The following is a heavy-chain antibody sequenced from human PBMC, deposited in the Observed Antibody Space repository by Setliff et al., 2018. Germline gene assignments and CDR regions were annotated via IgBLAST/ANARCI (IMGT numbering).Heavy chain of an antibody. CDR3: ARGRNIAARLLDS. CDR1: GGTFSDYY. D-gene: IGHD6-6*01. Sequence: PSETLSLTCGAYGGTFSDYYWTWIRQPPEKGLEWIGEINHSGTTNYNPSLKSRVTMSVDTSKNQFSLKLSSLTAADTAVYYCARGRNIAARLLDSWGQGTLVTVSS. V-gene: IGHV4-34*01. CDR2: INHSGTT. J-gene: IGHJ4*02.